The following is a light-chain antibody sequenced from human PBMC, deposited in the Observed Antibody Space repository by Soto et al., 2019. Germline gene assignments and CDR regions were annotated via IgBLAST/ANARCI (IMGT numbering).Light chain of an antibody. Sequence: IQMTQSPSTLSGSVGDRVTITCRASQTISSWLAWYQQKPGKAPNLLISAASRLQSGVPSRFSGRGSDTDFTLTISSLQPEDFATYYCLQDYDYPRTFGQGTKVDI. J-gene: IGKJ1*01. CDR1: QTISSW. CDR2: AAS. CDR3: LQDYDYPRT. V-gene: IGKV1-6*01.